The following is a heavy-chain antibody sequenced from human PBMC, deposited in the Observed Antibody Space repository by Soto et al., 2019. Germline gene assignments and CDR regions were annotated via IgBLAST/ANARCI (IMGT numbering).Heavy chain of an antibody. CDR2: ISSSSSII. Sequence: PGGSLRLSCAASGFTFSSYSMNWVRQAPGKGLEWVSYISSSSSIIYYADSVKGRFTISRDNAKNSLYLQMNSLRDEDTAVYYCARAGNYYGSGCPCGMDVWGQATTVTSP. CDR1: GFTFSSYS. V-gene: IGHV3-48*02. CDR3: ARAGNYYGSGCPCGMDV. D-gene: IGHD3-10*01. J-gene: IGHJ6*02.